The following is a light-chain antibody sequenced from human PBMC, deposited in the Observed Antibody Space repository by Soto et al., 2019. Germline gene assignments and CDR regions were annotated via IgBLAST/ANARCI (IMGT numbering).Light chain of an antibody. V-gene: IGKV3-11*01. CDR1: LIVSSY. J-gene: IGKJ3*01. CDR3: QQRSNWPLFT. Sequence: EIVLTQSPATLSLSPGERATISCRASLIVSSYLAWYQQKPGQAPRLLIYDASNRATGIPARFSGSGSGTDFTLTFSSLEPEDFAVYYCQQRSNWPLFTFGPGTKVDIK. CDR2: DAS.